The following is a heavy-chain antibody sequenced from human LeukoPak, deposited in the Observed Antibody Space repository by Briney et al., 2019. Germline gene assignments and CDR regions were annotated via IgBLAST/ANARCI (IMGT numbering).Heavy chain of an antibody. V-gene: IGHV4-59*01. CDR1: GGSISSYY. Sequence: SETLSLTCTVSGGSISSYYWSWIRQPPGKGLEWIGYIYYSGSTNYNPSLKSQVTISEDTSKNQFSLKLSSVTAADTAVYYCARVTLIAAAGGRFDPWGQGTLVTVSS. CDR3: ARVTLIAAAGGRFDP. D-gene: IGHD6-13*01. CDR2: IYYSGST. J-gene: IGHJ5*02.